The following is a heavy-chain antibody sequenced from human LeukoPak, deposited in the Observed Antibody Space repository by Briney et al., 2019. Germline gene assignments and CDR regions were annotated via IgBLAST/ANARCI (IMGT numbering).Heavy chain of an antibody. Sequence: GGSLRLSCAASGFTFSSYGMHWVRQAPGKGLEWVAFIRYDGSNKYYADSVKGRFTISRDNSKNTLYLQMNSLRAEDTAAYYCAKRRSYYYDSSGLDYWGQGTLVTVSS. J-gene: IGHJ4*02. CDR2: IRYDGSNK. V-gene: IGHV3-30*02. CDR1: GFTFSSYG. D-gene: IGHD3-22*01. CDR3: AKRRSYYYDSSGLDY.